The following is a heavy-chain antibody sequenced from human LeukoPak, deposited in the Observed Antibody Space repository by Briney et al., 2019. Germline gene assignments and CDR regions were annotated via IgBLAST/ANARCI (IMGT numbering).Heavy chain of an antibody. CDR3: ARSLLYCGGDCVWGDTFDI. V-gene: IGHV1-2*02. CDR1: GYILNGYY. J-gene: IGHJ3*02. CDR2: INPNTGGT. Sequence: GASVKVSCKASGYILNGYYINWVRQAPGQGLEWMGWINPNTGGTNYAQRFQGRVTMTRDTSISTASMELSRLTYDDTAVYYCARSLLYCGGDCVWGDTFDIWGQGTMITVSS. D-gene: IGHD2-21*02.